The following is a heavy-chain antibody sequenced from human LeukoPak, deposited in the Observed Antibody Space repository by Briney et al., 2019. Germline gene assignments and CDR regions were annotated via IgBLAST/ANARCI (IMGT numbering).Heavy chain of an antibody. CDR1: AGSIGSGDYY. V-gene: IGHV4-31*03. CDR3: ARGVGEYCSGGSCYPFDY. D-gene: IGHD2-15*01. J-gene: IGHJ4*02. Sequence: SQTLSLTCTVSAGSIGSGDYYWSWIRQHPGKGLEWIGYSGSTYYNPSLKSRVTISVDTSKNQFSLKLSSVTAADTAVYYCARGVGEYCSGGSCYPFDYWGQGTLVTVSS. CDR2: SGST.